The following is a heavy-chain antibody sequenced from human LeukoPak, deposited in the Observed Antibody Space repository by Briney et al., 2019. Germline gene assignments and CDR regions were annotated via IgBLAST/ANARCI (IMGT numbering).Heavy chain of an antibody. CDR2: IYYSGST. D-gene: IGHD3-22*01. V-gene: IGHV4-59*01. J-gene: IGHJ5*02. Sequence: SETLSLTCTVSGGSISSYYWSWIRQPPGKGLEWIGYIYYSGSTNYNPSLKSRVTVSLDTSKNQFSLKLSSVTAADTAVYYCARDPGTDSSGYSWFDPWGQGTLVTVSS. CDR3: ARDPGTDSSGYSWFDP. CDR1: GGSISSYY.